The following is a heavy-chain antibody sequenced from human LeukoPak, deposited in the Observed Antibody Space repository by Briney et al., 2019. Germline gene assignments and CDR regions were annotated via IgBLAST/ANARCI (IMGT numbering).Heavy chain of an antibody. CDR1: GYTFTGYY. Sequence: ASVKVSCKASGYTFTGYYMHWVRQAPGQGLEWMGWINPNSGGTNYAQKFQGRVTITRDTSISTAYMELSRLRSDDTAAYYCARIVVVPAAINYYYYMDVWGKGTTVTVSS. CDR3: ARIVVVPAAINYYYYMDV. CDR2: INPNSGGT. J-gene: IGHJ6*03. V-gene: IGHV1-2*02. D-gene: IGHD2-2*01.